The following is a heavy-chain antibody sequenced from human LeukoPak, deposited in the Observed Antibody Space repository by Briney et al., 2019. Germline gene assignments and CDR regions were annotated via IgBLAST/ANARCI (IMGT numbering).Heavy chain of an antibody. D-gene: IGHD6-6*01. J-gene: IGHJ4*02. Sequence: PSETLSLTCAVYGGSFSGYYWSWIRQPPGKGLEWIGEINHSGSTNYNPSLKSRVTISVDTSKNQFSLKLSSVTAADTAVYYCARAQAARRRSGAVDYWGQGTLITVSS. CDR1: GGSFSGYY. V-gene: IGHV4-34*09. CDR2: INHSGST. CDR3: ARAQAARRRSGAVDY.